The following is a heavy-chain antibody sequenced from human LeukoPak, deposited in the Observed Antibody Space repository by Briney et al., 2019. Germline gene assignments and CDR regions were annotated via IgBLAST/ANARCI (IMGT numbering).Heavy chain of an antibody. D-gene: IGHD3-16*01. Sequence: PGGSLRLSCATSGFPFVAYALHWVRRAPGKGLEWVAVISSDTTNKYYMDSVKGRFTISRDNSKNTLYLQMDSLRLEDTAVYYCARLAAASPGYWGQGTLVTVSS. V-gene: IGHV3-30*10. CDR3: ARLAAASPGY. CDR2: ISSDTTNK. J-gene: IGHJ4*02. CDR1: GFPFVAYA.